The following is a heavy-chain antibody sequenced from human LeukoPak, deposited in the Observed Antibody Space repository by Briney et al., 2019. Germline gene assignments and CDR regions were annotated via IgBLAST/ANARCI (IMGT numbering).Heavy chain of an antibody. CDR1: GGSISSSDW. D-gene: IGHD1-26*01. V-gene: IGHV4-4*02. CDR2: IYYSGST. Sequence: PSGTLSPTCAVSGGSISSSDWWSWVRQPPGKGLEWLGQIYYSGSTNYNPSLKSRVTISVDKSKNQFSLKLSSVTAADTAVYYCARVSGSYFDYWGQGTLVTVSS. J-gene: IGHJ4*02. CDR3: ARVSGSYFDY.